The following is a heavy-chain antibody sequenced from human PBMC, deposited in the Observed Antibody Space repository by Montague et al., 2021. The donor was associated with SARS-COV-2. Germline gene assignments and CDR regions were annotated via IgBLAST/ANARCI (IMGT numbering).Heavy chain of an antibody. V-gene: IGHV3-21*04. Sequence: SLRLSCAASGFTFDDYGMNWVRQAPGKGLEWVSSISGTGLFIYYADSVKGRFTISRDNAKNSVYLQMDNLRVEDTAVYFCARGDSAVTPLSYFDYWGQGTLVTVSS. D-gene: IGHD4-17*01. CDR1: GFTFDDYG. CDR3: ARGDSAVTPLSYFDY. CDR2: ISGTGLFI. J-gene: IGHJ4*02.